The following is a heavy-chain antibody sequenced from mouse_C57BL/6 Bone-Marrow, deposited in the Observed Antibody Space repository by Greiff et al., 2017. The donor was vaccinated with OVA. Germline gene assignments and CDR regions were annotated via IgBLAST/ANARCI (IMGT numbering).Heavy chain of an antibody. V-gene: IGHV1-61*01. Sequence: QVQLQQPGAELVRPGSSVKLSCKASGYTFTSYWMDWVKQRPGQGLEWIGNIYPSDSETHYTQKFKDKATLTVDKSSSTGYLQLSSLTSEDSAVYYCARSNGSSSYYYAMDYWGQGTSVTVSS. D-gene: IGHD1-1*01. CDR1: GYTFTSYW. CDR2: IYPSDSET. CDR3: ARSNGSSSYYYAMDY. J-gene: IGHJ4*01.